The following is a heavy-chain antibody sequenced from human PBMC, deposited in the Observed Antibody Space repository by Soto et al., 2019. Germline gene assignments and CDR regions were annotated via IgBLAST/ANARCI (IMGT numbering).Heavy chain of an antibody. CDR3: ASIEIATIE. J-gene: IGHJ4*02. Sequence: SETLSLTCSVSGASIRSGGYYWSWLRQSPGKGVKWTAHINYSGSTFYGPSINSRDTISIATSQQQFSLNLRPMAVDDSAMYYCASIEIATIEWGRGTLVTVSS. CDR1: GASIRSGGYY. V-gene: IGHV4-31*03. CDR2: INYSGST.